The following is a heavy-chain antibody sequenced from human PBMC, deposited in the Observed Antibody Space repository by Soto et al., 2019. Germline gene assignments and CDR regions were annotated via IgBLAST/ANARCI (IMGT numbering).Heavy chain of an antibody. V-gene: IGHV3-30*18. J-gene: IGHJ4*02. CDR2: ISYDGSNK. Sequence: QVQLVESGGGVVQPGRSLRLSCAASGFTFSSYGMHWVRQAPGKGLEWVAVISYDGSNKYYADSVKGRFTISRDNSKNTLYLQMNSLRAGDTAVYYCAKDQYSSGWISDYWGQGTLVTVSS. D-gene: IGHD6-19*01. CDR1: GFTFSSYG. CDR3: AKDQYSSGWISDY.